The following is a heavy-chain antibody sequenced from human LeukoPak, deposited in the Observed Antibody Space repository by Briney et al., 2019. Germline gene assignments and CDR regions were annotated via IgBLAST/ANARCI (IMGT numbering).Heavy chain of an antibody. CDR1: GFTFTDHP. D-gene: IGHD3-22*01. J-gene: IGHJ4*02. V-gene: IGHV3-7*03. CDR2: IKEDGSVR. CDR3: ARDKGDYHTSGSLFVF. Sequence: GGSLRLSCVASGFTFTDHPMNWVRQTPGKGLEWVASIKEDGSVRQYVDSVKGRFSISRDNTKGSLFLQLNSLRAEDTAVYYCARDKGDYHTSGSLFVFGGQGTLVTVSS.